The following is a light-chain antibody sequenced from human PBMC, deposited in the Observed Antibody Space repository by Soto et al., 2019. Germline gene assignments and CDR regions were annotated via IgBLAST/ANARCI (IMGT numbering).Light chain of an antibody. V-gene: IGKV3-15*01. CDR1: QSVDSK. J-gene: IGKJ1*01. CDR3: QQYNSWPQT. CDR2: GAS. Sequence: EIVMTQSPATLSLSQGDRATLSFMASQSVDSKLAWYQQRPGQAPRLLIYGASTRATGVPARFSGSGSGTEFTLTISSLQSEDFAVYYCQQYNSWPQTFGQGTKVDIK.